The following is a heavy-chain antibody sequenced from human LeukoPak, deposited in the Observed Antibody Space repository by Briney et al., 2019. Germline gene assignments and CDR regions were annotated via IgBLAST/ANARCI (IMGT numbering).Heavy chain of an antibody. CDR3: AKDIDGAPFY. Sequence: GGSLRLSCAASGFTFDDYAMHWVRQAPGKGLEWVSGISGSGGSTYYADSVKGRFTISRDNSKNTLYLQMNSLRAEDTAVYYCAKDIDGAPFYWGQGTLVTVSS. D-gene: IGHD5-24*01. CDR1: GFTFDDYA. CDR2: ISGSGGST. J-gene: IGHJ4*02. V-gene: IGHV3-23*01.